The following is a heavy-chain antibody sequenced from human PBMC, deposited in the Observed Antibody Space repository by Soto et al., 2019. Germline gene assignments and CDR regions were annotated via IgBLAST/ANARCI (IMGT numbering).Heavy chain of an antibody. J-gene: IGHJ4*02. CDR3: ARASGRGYYDQYFDY. CDR2: ISYDGSNK. Sequence: QVQLVESGGGVVQPGRSLRLSCAASGFTFSSYAMHWVRQAPGKGLEWVAVISYDGSNKYYADSVKGRFTISRDNSKNSLYLQMNSLRAEDTSVYYCARASGRGYYDQYFDYWGQGTLVIVSS. D-gene: IGHD3-3*01. V-gene: IGHV3-30-3*01. CDR1: GFTFSSYA.